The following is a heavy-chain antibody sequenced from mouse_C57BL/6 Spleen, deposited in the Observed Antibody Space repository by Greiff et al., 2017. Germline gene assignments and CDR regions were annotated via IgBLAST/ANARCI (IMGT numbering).Heavy chain of an antibody. Sequence: VQLKQSGAELEKPGASVKLSCKASGYTFTAYWMPWVNRRPGQGLEWMGYINPGSGYTKSNQKFKDKATLTADKSSSKAYMQLSSLTYEDSAVYYCARSAITTVGEYDLDYGGQGTTLTVSS. CDR3: ARSAITTVGEYDLDY. J-gene: IGHJ2*01. D-gene: IGHD1-1*01. CDR2: INPGSGYT. CDR1: GYTFTAYW. V-gene: IGHV1-7*01.